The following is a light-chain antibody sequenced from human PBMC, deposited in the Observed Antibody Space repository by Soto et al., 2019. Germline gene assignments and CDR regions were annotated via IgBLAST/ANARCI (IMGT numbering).Light chain of an antibody. CDR1: QSISSN. Sequence: EIVMTQSPATLSVSPGERATISCRASQSISSNLAWYQQKPGQAPTLLIYGVSTRATGIPARFSGSGSGTEFTPTISRLQSEDFSVYYCQKYNNWPPLTFGGGTKVDIK. V-gene: IGKV3-15*01. CDR3: QKYNNWPPLT. CDR2: GVS. J-gene: IGKJ4*01.